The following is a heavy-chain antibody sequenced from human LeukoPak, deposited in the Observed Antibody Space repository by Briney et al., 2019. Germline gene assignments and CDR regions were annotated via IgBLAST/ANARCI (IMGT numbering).Heavy chain of an antibody. J-gene: IGHJ4*02. CDR1: GGSISSGGYY. D-gene: IGHD5-12*01. CDR3: ARGASGATGDFGY. V-gene: IGHV4-30-2*01. CDR2: THHFGGT. Sequence: PSETLSLTCTVSGGSISSGGYYWSWIRQPPGKGLEWIGYTHHFGGTYYNPSVKSRVTISVDRSKNQFSLKLSSVTAADTAVYYCARGASGATGDFGYWGQGTLVTVSS.